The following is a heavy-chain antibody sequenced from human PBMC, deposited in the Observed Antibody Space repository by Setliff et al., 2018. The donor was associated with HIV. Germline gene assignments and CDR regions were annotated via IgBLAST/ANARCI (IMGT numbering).Heavy chain of an antibody. V-gene: IGHV3-48*04. CDR2: ISSSSSTI. J-gene: IGHJ4*02. D-gene: IGHD3-9*01. Sequence: PGGSLRLSCAASGFTFRSYSMNWVRQTPGKGLEWVSYISSSSSTIYYADSVKGRFTSSRDNAKNSLYMHMNSLRAEDTAVYYCARDPSDILTGYYRPGWNDYWGQGTLVTVSS. CDR3: ARDPSDILTGYYRPGWNDY. CDR1: GFTFRSYS.